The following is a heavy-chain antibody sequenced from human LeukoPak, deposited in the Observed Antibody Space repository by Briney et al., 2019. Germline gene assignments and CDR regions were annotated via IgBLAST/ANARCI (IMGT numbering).Heavy chain of an antibody. D-gene: IGHD1-26*01. CDR2: IYTSGTT. J-gene: IGHJ4*02. CDR1: GGSISNYY. CDR3: ARDGWELLGAFDI. V-gene: IGHV4-4*07. Sequence: SETLSLTCTVSGGSISNYYWSWIRPPAGKGLEWIGRIYTSGTTHYNPSLKSRVTMSVDTSKNQFSLKLSSVTAADTAVYYCARDGWELLGAFDIWGQGTLVTVSS.